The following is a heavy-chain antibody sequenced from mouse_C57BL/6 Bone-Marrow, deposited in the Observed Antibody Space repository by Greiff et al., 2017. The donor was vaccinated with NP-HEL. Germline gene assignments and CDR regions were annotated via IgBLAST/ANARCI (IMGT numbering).Heavy chain of an antibody. D-gene: IGHD4-1*01. V-gene: IGHV1-62-2*01. J-gene: IGHJ2*01. CDR2: FYPGSGSI. CDR1: GYTFTEYT. Sequence: QVQLQQSGAELVKPGASVKLSCKASGYTFTEYTIHWVKQRSGQGLEWIGWFYPGSGSIKYNEKFKDKATLTADKSSSTVYMELSRLTSEDSAVYFCARHEDGPKLGLYYFDYWGQGTTLTVSS. CDR3: ARHEDGPKLGLYYFDY.